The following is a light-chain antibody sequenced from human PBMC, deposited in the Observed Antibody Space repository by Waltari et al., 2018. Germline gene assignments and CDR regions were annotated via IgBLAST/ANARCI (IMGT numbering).Light chain of an antibody. J-gene: IGKJ2*03. CDR2: WAS. CDR3: QQYYSAPMYS. Sequence: DIVMTQSPDSLAVSLGERATISCKSSQSVFSTSNTQNYLAWYHQKLGQPPQLLIYWASTRKFGVPDRFSGSESETDFTLTIAKVQPEDVGIYYCQQYYSAPMYSFGHGTKLEIK. CDR1: QSVFSTSNTQNY. V-gene: IGKV4-1*01.